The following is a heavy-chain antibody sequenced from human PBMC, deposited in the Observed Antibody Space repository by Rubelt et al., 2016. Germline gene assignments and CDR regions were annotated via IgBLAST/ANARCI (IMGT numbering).Heavy chain of an antibody. Sequence: QVQLQESGPGLVKPSETLSLTCTVSGGSISSYYWSWIRQPPGKGLEWIGYIYYSGSTNYNPSLKSRVTISVDTSKNQFSLKLSSVTAADTAVYYCARVDILTGYYLRKFPGAVFTWGQGTLVTVSS. CDR1: GGSISSYY. CDR3: ARVDILTGYYLRKFPGAVFT. V-gene: IGHV4-59*12. J-gene: IGHJ5*02. D-gene: IGHD3-9*01. CDR2: IYYSGST.